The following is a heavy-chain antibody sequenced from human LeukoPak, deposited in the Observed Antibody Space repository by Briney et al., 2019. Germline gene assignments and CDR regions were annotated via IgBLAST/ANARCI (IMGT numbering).Heavy chain of an antibody. CDR3: AKGLGYTFGSGSHWYFDL. CDR2: LCCGGHHM. D-gene: IGHD3-10*01. J-gene: IGHJ2*01. V-gene: IGHV3-30*18. CDR1: GFTFSSYS. Sequence: GGSLRLSCAASGFTFSSYSMNWVRQAPGKGREWVAVLCCGGHHMYYGDFVEGRFTISRDDSNSTLYLQMNSLRPEDTAVYYCAKGLGYTFGSGSHWYFDLWGRGTLVTVSS.